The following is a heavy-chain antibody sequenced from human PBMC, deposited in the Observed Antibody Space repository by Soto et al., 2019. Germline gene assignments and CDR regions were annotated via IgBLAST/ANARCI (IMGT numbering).Heavy chain of an antibody. D-gene: IGHD5-18*01. J-gene: IGHJ4*02. CDR1: GFTFSTYA. Sequence: EVQLLESGGGLVQPGGSLRLSCAASGFTFSTYAMSWVRQAPGKGLEWVSTIDNSGGITYYADSVKGRFTISGDNSKNWRYLQMNSLRAADTAVYYCAKGGYNYGFLFDCWGQGTLVTVSS. CDR2: IDNSGGIT. V-gene: IGHV3-23*05. CDR3: AKGGYNYGFLFDC.